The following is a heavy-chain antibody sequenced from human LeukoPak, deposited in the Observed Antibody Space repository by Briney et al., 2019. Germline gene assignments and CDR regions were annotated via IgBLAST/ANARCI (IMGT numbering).Heavy chain of an antibody. CDR3: AKDLNSSGWPHFDY. D-gene: IGHD6-19*01. CDR2: IYYSGST. J-gene: IGHJ4*02. V-gene: IGHV4-59*01. Sequence: SETLSLTCTVSGGSISSYYWSWIRQPPGKGLEWIGYIYYSGSTNYNPSLKSRVTISVDTSKNQFSLKLSSVTAADTAVYYCAKDLNSSGWPHFDYWGQGTLVTVSS. CDR1: GGSISSYY.